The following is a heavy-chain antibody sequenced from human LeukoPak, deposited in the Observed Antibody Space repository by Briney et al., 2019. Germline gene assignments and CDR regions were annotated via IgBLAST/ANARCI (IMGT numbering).Heavy chain of an antibody. J-gene: IGHJ6*02. D-gene: IGHD3-16*01. CDR3: ARGGGLDV. CDR1: GLTLYNVW. V-gene: IGHV3-7*03. CDR2: INHNGNVN. Sequence: GGSLRLSCAASGLTLYNVWMNWARQAPGKGLEWVASINHNGNVNYYVDSVKGRFTISRDNAKNSLYLQMSNLRAEDTAVYFCARGGGLDVWGQGATVTVSS.